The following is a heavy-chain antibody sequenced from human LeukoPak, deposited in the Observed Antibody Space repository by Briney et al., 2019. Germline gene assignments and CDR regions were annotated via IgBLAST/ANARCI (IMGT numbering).Heavy chain of an antibody. Sequence: GGSLRLSCAASGFTFSSYSMNWVRQAPGKGLEWVSSISSSSSSYIYYADSVKGRFTISRDNAKNSLYLQMNSLRAEDTAVYYCARGDPNSSSWGVYYYYYYGMDVWGQGTTVTVSS. D-gene: IGHD6-6*01. J-gene: IGHJ6*02. CDR2: ISSSSSSYI. V-gene: IGHV3-21*01. CDR3: ARGDPNSSSWGVYYYYYYGMDV. CDR1: GFTFSSYS.